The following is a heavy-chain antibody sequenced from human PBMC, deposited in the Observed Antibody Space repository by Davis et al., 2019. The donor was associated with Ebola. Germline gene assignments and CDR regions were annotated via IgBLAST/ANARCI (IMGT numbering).Heavy chain of an antibody. CDR3: AKDTPNIWFDV. CDR2: HGTSGDT. Sequence: GESLKISCAASGFVFRSYVMSWVRLAPGKGLEWVSTHGTSGDTYYADSVKGRFTISRDNSKNTLHLQMNSLRVEDTAIYYCAKDTPNIWFDVWGQGTMVAVSS. CDR1: GFVFRSYV. D-gene: IGHD2-15*01. V-gene: IGHV3-23*01. J-gene: IGHJ3*01.